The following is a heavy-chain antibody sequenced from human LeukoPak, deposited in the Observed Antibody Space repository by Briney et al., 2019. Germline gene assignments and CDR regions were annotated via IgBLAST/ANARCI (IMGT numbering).Heavy chain of an antibody. CDR2: ISSSSSYI. CDR1: GFTFGSYS. D-gene: IGHD6-19*01. J-gene: IGHJ4*02. V-gene: IGHV3-21*01. Sequence: PGGSLRLSCAASGFTFGSYSMNWVRQAPGKGLEWVSSISSSSSYIYYADSVKGRFTISRDNAKNSLYLQMNSLRAEDTAVYYCARSIAVAGNFDYWGQGTLVTVSS. CDR3: ARSIAVAGNFDY.